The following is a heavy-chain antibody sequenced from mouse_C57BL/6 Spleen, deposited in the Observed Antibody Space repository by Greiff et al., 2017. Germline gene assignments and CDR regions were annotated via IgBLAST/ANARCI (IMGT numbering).Heavy chain of an antibody. D-gene: IGHD1-1*01. V-gene: IGHV1-82*01. CDR2: IYPGDGDT. CDR3: ARSDCGSSYGDYFDY. Sequence: VQLQESGPELVKPGASVKISCKASGYAFSSYWMNWVKQRPGKGLEWIGRIYPGDGDTNYNGKFKGKATLTADKSSSTAYMQLSSLTSEDSAVYVCARSDCGSSYGDYFDYWGQGTTLTVSS. J-gene: IGHJ2*01. CDR1: GYAFSSYW.